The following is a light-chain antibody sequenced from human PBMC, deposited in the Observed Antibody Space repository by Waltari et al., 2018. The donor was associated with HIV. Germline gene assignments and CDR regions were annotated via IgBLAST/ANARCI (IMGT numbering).Light chain of an antibody. V-gene: IGLV2-11*01. CDR1: SSAVGGYNY. CDR2: DVS. Sequence: QSALTQPRSVSGSPGQSVTISCTGTSSAVGGYNYVSWYHQHPGKAPNLMIYDVSKRPSGVPDRFSGFKSGNTAALTISGLQAEDEADYYCCSYAGSYTLVFGGGTKLTVL. J-gene: IGLJ3*02. CDR3: CSYAGSYTLV.